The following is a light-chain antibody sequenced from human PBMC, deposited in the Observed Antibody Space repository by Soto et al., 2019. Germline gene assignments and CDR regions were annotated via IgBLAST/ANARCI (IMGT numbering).Light chain of an antibody. CDR1: QSISNW. V-gene: IGKV1-5*01. CDR3: QQYNTYGT. CDR2: DAS. Sequence: DIQMTRSPSTLSASVGDRVTITCRASQSISNWLAWYQQKPGKAPKVLIYDASSLESGVPSRFSGSGSGTEFTLTISSLQPDDFATYYCQQYNTYGTFGQGTKVDIK. J-gene: IGKJ1*01.